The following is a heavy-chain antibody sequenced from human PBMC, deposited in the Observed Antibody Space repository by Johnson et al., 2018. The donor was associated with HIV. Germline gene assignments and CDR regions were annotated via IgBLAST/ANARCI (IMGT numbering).Heavy chain of an antibody. CDR2: ISNSDGST. V-gene: IGHV3-23*04. D-gene: IGHD6-19*01. CDR3: ASPRDSSGGGAFDI. J-gene: IGHJ3*02. CDR1: GFTFSNYA. Sequence: VQLVESGGGLVQPGGSLRLSCTASGFTFSNYAMTWVRQAPGKGLEWVSAISNSDGSTYYADSVKGRFTISRDNSKNTLYLQMNSLRAEDTAVYYCASPRDSSGGGAFDIWGQGTMVTVSS.